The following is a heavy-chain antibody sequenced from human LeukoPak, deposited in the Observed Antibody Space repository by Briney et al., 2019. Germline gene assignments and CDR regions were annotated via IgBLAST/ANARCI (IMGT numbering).Heavy chain of an antibody. Sequence: ASVKVSCKASGYTFTSYGISWVRQAPGQGLEWMGGIIPIFGTANYAQKFQGRVTITADESTSAAYMELSSLRSEDTAVYYCARSREWELRGYNASDIWGQGTMVTVSS. V-gene: IGHV1-69*13. CDR2: IIPIFGTA. D-gene: IGHD1-26*01. CDR1: GYTFTSYG. CDR3: ARSREWELRGYNASDI. J-gene: IGHJ3*02.